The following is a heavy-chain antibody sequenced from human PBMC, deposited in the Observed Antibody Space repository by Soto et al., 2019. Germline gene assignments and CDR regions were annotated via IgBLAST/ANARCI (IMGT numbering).Heavy chain of an antibody. CDR2: ISGSGGST. D-gene: IGHD2-2*01. CDR1: GFTFSSYA. J-gene: IGHJ6*02. V-gene: IGHV3-23*01. Sequence: GGSLRLSCAASGFTFSSYAMSWVRQAPGKGLEWVSAISGSGGSTYYADSVKGRFTISRDNSKNTLYLQMNSLRAEDTAVYYCAKVGGLGYCSSTSCYDYGMDVWGQGTTVTVSS. CDR3: AKVGGLGYCSSTSCYDYGMDV.